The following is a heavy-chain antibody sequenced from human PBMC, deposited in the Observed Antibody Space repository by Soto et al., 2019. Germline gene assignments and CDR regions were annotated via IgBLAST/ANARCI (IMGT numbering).Heavy chain of an antibody. CDR2: IHSSGST. CDR3: AGHPTGTQYWLSS. Sequence: PSETLSLTCSVSSGSISSYNYLWGWIRQPPGKGLEWIGSIHSSGSTYYSPSLKNRVIMSVDTSKNQFSLKVTSVTAADTALYFCAGHPTGTQYWLSSWGQGTLVTVSS. J-gene: IGHJ5*01. D-gene: IGHD3-9*01. CDR1: SGSISSYNYL. V-gene: IGHV4-39*01.